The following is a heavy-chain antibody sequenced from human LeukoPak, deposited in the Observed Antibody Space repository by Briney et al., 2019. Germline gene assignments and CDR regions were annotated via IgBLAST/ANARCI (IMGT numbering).Heavy chain of an antibody. CDR1: GYSFTSYW. D-gene: IGHD6-13*01. Sequence: GESLKISCKGSGYSFTSYWIGWVRQMPGKGLEWMGIIYPGDSDTRYSLSFQGQVTISADKSISTAYLQWSSLKASDTAMYYCARPHQGADSSSWDGNFQHWGQGTLVTVSS. V-gene: IGHV5-51*01. CDR2: IYPGDSDT. CDR3: ARPHQGADSSSWDGNFQH. J-gene: IGHJ1*01.